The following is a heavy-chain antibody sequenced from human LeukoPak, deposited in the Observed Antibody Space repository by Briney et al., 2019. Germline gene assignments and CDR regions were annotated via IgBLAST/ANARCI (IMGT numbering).Heavy chain of an antibody. CDR1: GGSISSGSYY. Sequence: PSQTLSLTCTVSGGSISSGSYYWSWIRQPAGKGLEWIGRIYTSGSTNYNPSLKSRVTISVDTSMNQFSLKLSSVTAADTAVYYCARADSSSGWAYFDYWGQGTLVTVSS. J-gene: IGHJ4*02. V-gene: IGHV4-61*02. CDR2: IYTSGST. D-gene: IGHD6-6*01. CDR3: ARADSSSGWAYFDY.